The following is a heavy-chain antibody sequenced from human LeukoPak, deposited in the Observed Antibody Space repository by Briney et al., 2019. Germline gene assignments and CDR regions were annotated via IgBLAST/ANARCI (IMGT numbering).Heavy chain of an antibody. D-gene: IGHD6-13*01. Sequence: TPSETLSLTCAVYGGSFSGYYWSWIRQPPGKGLEWIGEINHSGSTNYNPSLKSRVTISVDTSKNQFSPKLSSVTAADTAVYYCARGRAAAGTSPSDYWGQGTLVTVSS. V-gene: IGHV4-34*01. J-gene: IGHJ4*02. CDR3: ARGRAAAGTSPSDY. CDR2: INHSGST. CDR1: GGSFSGYY.